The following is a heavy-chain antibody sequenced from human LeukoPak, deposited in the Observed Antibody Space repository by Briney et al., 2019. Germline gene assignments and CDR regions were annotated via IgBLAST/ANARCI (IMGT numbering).Heavy chain of an antibody. D-gene: IGHD3-10*01. V-gene: IGHV3-30*04. CDR1: GFSFSDSV. Sequence: TGKSLRHSCVASGFSFSDSVIHWVRQAPGKGLEWVAVISHDVKTTYYADSAKGRFTISRDNSRNTVFLQMNRLRPEDTAVYYCVKEAYYGWGSSPTFYFDYWGQGTRVTVSS. J-gene: IGHJ4*02. CDR3: VKEAYYGWGSSPTFYFDY. CDR2: ISHDVKTT.